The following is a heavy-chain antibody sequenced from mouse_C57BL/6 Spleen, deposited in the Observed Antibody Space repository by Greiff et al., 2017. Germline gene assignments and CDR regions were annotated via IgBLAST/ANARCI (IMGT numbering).Heavy chain of an antibody. Sequence: EVQLQQSGPGLVKPSQSLSLTCSVTGYSITSGYYWNWIRQFPGNKLEWMGYISYDGSNNYNPSLKNRISITRDTSKNQFFLKLNSVTTEDTATYYCAREEDYDPFAYWGQGTLVTVSA. D-gene: IGHD2-4*01. V-gene: IGHV3-6*01. J-gene: IGHJ3*01. CDR3: AREEDYDPFAY. CDR1: GYSITSGYY. CDR2: ISYDGSN.